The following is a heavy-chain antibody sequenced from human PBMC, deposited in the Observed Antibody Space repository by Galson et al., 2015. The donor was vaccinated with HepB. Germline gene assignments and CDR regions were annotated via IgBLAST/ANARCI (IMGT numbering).Heavy chain of an antibody. CDR2: FIPIFGVS. V-gene: IGHV1-69*13. D-gene: IGHD2-2*02. J-gene: IGHJ5*02. Sequence: SVKVSCKASGDTFSSHAITWVRQASGQGLEWMGGFIPIFGVSTYVQKFQGRVTITADESTSTAYMELSSLRSEDTAVYYCARDQGIPGYCTGTSCDRFDPWGQGTLVTVSS. CDR1: GDTFSSHA. CDR3: ARDQGIPGYCTGTSCDRFDP.